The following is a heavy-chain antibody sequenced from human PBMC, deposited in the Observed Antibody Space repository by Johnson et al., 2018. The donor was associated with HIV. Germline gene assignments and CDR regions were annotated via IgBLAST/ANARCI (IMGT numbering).Heavy chain of an antibody. CDR2: IRYDGSNK. D-gene: IGHD1-26*01. J-gene: IGHJ3*02. V-gene: IGHV3-30*02. CDR1: GFTFSSYG. CDR3: AREGAWEVRPGAFDI. Sequence: QVQLVESGGDVVQPGGSLRLSCAASGFTFSSYGMHWVRQAPGKGLEWVAFIRYDGSNKYYADSVKGRFTISRDNSKNTLYLQMNSLRVEDTAVYYCAREGAWEVRPGAFDIWGQGTMVTVSS.